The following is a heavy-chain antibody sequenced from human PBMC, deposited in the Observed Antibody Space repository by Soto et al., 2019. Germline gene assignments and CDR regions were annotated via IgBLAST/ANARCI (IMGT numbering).Heavy chain of an antibody. D-gene: IGHD5-12*01. CDR1: GLSFRNAG. CDR3: TKDWGVAKITSWLDT. J-gene: IGHJ5*02. Sequence: PWGCXGLGCASCGLSFRNAGVVGVCHAPGKGLEFVGRIKSKTDGLTTDYAAHVKGRFTISRDDSKNTLYLQMNSLKTEDTAVYYCTKDWGVAKITSWLDTSGQATLLTVPS. V-gene: IGHV3-15*01. CDR2: IKSKTDGLTT.